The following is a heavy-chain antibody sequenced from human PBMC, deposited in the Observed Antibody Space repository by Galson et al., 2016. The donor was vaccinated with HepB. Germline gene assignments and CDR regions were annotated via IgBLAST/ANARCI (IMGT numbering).Heavy chain of an antibody. CDR1: GFTFTNYP. D-gene: IGHD3-10*01. CDR3: AREGDFGWRHDFDY. V-gene: IGHV3-23*01. Sequence: SLRLSCAASGFTFTNYPMTWVRQAPGKGLEWVSSLSEGGGDTYYADSVKGRFSISRDNSMNTVVLQMNGLGAEDTAVYYCAREGDFGWRHDFDYWGQGTLVTVSS. CDR2: LSEGGGDT. J-gene: IGHJ4*02.